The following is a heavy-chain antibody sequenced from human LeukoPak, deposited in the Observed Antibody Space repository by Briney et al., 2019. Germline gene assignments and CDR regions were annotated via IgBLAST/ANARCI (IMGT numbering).Heavy chain of an antibody. CDR1: GGSISSGDYY. J-gene: IGHJ4*02. CDR2: IYYSGST. D-gene: IGHD6-13*01. V-gene: IGHV4-61*08. Sequence: SETLSLTCTVSGGSISSGDYYWSWIRQPPGKGLEWIGYIYYSGSTNYNPSLKSRVTISVDTSKNQFSLKLSSVTAADTAVYYCARGGADPGIAAADLNYFDYWGQGTLVTVSS. CDR3: ARGGADPGIAAADLNYFDY.